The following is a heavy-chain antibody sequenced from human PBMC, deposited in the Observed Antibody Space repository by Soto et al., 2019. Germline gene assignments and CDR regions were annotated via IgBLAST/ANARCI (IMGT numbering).Heavy chain of an antibody. V-gene: IGHV1-58*02. D-gene: IGHD3-22*01. CDR3: AAVNYYDSSGYYPAFDI. CDR1: GFTFTSSA. Sequence: SVKVSCKASGFTFTSSAMQWVRQARGQRLEWIGWIVVGSGNTNYAQKFQERVTITRDMSTSTAYMELSSLRSEDTAVYYCAAVNYYDSSGYYPAFDIWGQGTMVTVSS. CDR2: IVVGSGNT. J-gene: IGHJ3*02.